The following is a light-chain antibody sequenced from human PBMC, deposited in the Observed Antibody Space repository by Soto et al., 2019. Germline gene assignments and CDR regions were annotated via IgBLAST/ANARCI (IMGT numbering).Light chain of an antibody. CDR3: QQYYYWPPYT. CDR1: QSVIST. J-gene: IGKJ2*01. CDR2: GAS. Sequence: EIVLTQSPGTLSLSPGERATLSCRASQSVISTNLVWYQHKPGQAPRPLIYGASIRATGIPARFSASGSGTEFTLTISSLQSEDSAVYFCQQYYYWPPYTFGQGTKVDIK. V-gene: IGKV3-15*01.